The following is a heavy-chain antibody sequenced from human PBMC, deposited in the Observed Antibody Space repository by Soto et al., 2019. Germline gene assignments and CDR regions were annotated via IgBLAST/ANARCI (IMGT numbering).Heavy chain of an antibody. J-gene: IGHJ4*02. Sequence: XGSLRLSCAASGFTFSSYGMHWVRQAPGKGLEWVAVIWYDGSNKYYADSVKGRFTISRDNSKNTLCLQMNSLRAEDTAVYYCARDPYRSNGAYFDYWGQGTLVTVSS. D-gene: IGHD4-4*01. V-gene: IGHV3-33*01. CDR3: ARDPYRSNGAYFDY. CDR2: IWYDGSNK. CDR1: GFTFSSYG.